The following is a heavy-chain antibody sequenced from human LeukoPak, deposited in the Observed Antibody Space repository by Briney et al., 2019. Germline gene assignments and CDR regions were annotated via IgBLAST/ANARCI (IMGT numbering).Heavy chain of an antibody. V-gene: IGHV3-48*01. CDR1: GFTFSTYS. CDR3: VRDDALGYCSSTNCYTENWFDP. CDR2: FSGSSDTI. D-gene: IGHD2-2*02. Sequence: GGSLRLSCAASGFTFSTYSMNWVRQAPGKGLEWVSYFSGSSDTIYYADSVKGRFTISRHNGKDSLYLQMNSLRAEDTAVYYCVRDDALGYCSSTNCYTENWFDPWGQGTLVTVSS. J-gene: IGHJ5*02.